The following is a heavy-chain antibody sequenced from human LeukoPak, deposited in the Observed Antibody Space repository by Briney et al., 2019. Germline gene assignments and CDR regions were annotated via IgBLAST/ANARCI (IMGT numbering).Heavy chain of an antibody. Sequence: PGGSLRLSCAVSGLPFGSYGMTWVRLAPGKGLEWVSGITGNGVYTYYADSVKGRFTISRDNSKSTLSLQMNSLRAEDTAVYYCAKSYCGGDCGWGPGTLVIVSS. V-gene: IGHV3-23*01. CDR3: AKSYCGGDCG. CDR1: GLPFGSYG. D-gene: IGHD2-21*02. J-gene: IGHJ4*02. CDR2: ITGNGVYT.